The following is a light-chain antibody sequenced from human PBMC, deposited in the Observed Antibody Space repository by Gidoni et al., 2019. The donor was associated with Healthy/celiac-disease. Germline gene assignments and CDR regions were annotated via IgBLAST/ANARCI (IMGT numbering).Light chain of an antibody. Sequence: EIQMTQSPSALSASVGDRGTITCRASQSISSYLNWYQQKPGQAPKLLIYAASSVQSGVPSRFSGRGSGTDFTLTISSLQPEDFATYYCQQSYSTPFTFGPGTKVDIK. CDR1: QSISSY. V-gene: IGKV1-39*01. CDR3: QQSYSTPFT. J-gene: IGKJ3*01. CDR2: AAS.